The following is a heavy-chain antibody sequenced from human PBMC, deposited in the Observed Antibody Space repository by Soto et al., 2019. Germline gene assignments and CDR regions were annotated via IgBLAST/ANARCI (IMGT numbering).Heavy chain of an antibody. CDR3: ARETYYYGSGSYSNI. CDR2: IYYSGST. J-gene: IGHJ3*02. V-gene: IGHV4-59*01. D-gene: IGHD3-10*01. CDR1: GGSISSYY. Sequence: NPSETLSLTCTVSGGSISSYYWSWIRQPPGKGLEWIGYIYYSGSTNYNPSLKSRVTISVDTSKNQFSLKLSSVTAADTAVYYCARETYYYGSGSYSNIWGQGTTVTVSS.